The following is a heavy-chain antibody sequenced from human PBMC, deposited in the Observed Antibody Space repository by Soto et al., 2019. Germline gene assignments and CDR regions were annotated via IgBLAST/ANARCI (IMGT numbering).Heavy chain of an antibody. CDR2: SSNSGTYT. CDR3: ARRTSTSGWRHYFDY. CDR1: GFTVSDYY. Sequence: GSLRRSCAASGFTVSDYYMSWIRQAPGKGLEWLSYSSNSGTYTRYADSVKGRFSISRDNAKNSLYLQINSLRGEDTATYYCARRTSTSGWRHYFDYWGQGALVTVSS. D-gene: IGHD6-19*01. J-gene: IGHJ4*02. V-gene: IGHV3-11*06.